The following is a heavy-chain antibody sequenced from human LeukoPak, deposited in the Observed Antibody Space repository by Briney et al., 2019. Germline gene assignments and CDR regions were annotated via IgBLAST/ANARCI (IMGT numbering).Heavy chain of an antibody. D-gene: IGHD1-1*01. CDR1: GGSISSAGYY. Sequence: SETLSLTCTVSGGSISSAGYYWNWIRQPAGKGLEWIGRIYTSGGTNYNPSLKSRVTISVDTSKNQFSLKLSSVTAADTAVYYCARVPGKGSVWFDPWGQGTLVTVSS. J-gene: IGHJ5*02. V-gene: IGHV4-61*02. CDR3: ARVPGKGSVWFDP. CDR2: IYTSGGT.